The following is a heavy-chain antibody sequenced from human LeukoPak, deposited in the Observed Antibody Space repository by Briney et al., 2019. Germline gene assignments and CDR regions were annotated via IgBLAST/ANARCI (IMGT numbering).Heavy chain of an antibody. CDR3: ARDALDRFLYYYYDSSGCLDY. J-gene: IGHJ4*02. CDR2: INPSGGST. V-gene: IGHV1-46*01. Sequence: ASVKVSCTASGYTSTSYYMHWVRQAPGQGLEWMGIINPSGGSTSYAQKFQGRVTMTRDTSTSTVYMELSSLRSEDTAVYYCARDALDRFLYYYYDSSGCLDYWGQGTLVTVSS. D-gene: IGHD3-22*01. CDR1: GYTSTSYY.